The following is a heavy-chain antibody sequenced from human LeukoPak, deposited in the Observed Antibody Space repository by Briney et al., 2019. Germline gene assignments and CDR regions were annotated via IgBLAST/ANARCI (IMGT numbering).Heavy chain of an antibody. CDR2: ISGSGGST. CDR3: AIVKLMDYVDTAMVTGFDY. V-gene: IGHV3-23*01. Sequence: GGSLRLSCAASGFTFSSYAMSWVRQAPGKGLEWVSAISGSGGSTYYADSVKGRFTISRDNSKNTLYLQMNSLRAEDTTVYYCAIVKLMDYVDTAMVTGFDYWGKGTLVTVSS. J-gene: IGHJ4*02. D-gene: IGHD5-18*01. CDR1: GFTFSSYA.